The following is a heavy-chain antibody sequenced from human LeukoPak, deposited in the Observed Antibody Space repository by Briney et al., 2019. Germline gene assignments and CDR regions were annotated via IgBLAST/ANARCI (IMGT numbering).Heavy chain of an antibody. CDR3: ARVMATGDSLDY. Sequence: SETLSLTCTASGGSISSYYWSWIRQPPGKGLEWIGCIYYSGSTNYNPSLKSRVTISVDTSKNQFSLKLSSVTAADTAVYYCARVMATGDSLDYWGQGTLVTVSS. CDR1: GGSISSYY. D-gene: IGHD5-12*01. CDR2: IYYSGST. V-gene: IGHV4-59*01. J-gene: IGHJ4*02.